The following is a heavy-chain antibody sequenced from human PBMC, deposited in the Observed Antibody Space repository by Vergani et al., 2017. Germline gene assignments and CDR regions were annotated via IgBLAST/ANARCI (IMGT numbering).Heavy chain of an antibody. D-gene: IGHD5-24*01. CDR2: IYYSGST. CDR1: GCSISSGGYY. V-gene: IGHV4-31*03. J-gene: IGHJ4*02. CDR3: ARALPRGWLQFPPAGNYFDY. Sequence: QVQLQESGPGLVKPSQTLSLTCTVSGCSISSGGYYWSWIRQHPGKGLEWIGYIYYSGSTYYNPSLKSRVIISVDTSKNQFSLKLSSVTAADTAVYYCARALPRGWLQFPPAGNYFDYWGQGTLVTVSS.